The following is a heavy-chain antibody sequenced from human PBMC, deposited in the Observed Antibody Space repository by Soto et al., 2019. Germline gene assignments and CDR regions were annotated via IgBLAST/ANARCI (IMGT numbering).Heavy chain of an antibody. CDR3: ARGLGLAARSVEFDY. J-gene: IGHJ4*02. CDR2: MNPNSGNT. V-gene: IGHV1-8*01. Sequence: ASVKVSCKASGYTLTSYDINWVRQATGQGLEWMGWMNPNSGNTGYAQNFPGRVTMTRNTSISTAYMELSSLRSEDTAVYYCARGLGLAARSVEFDYWGQGTLVTVYS. CDR1: GYTLTSYD. D-gene: IGHD6-6*01.